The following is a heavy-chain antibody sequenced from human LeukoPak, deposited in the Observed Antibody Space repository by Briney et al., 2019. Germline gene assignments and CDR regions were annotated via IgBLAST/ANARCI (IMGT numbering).Heavy chain of an antibody. J-gene: IGHJ6*03. CDR1: GFTFDDYG. V-gene: IGHV3-20*04. D-gene: IGHD3-10*01. CDR3: AREDYYGSGSYNPWYYYYMDV. CDR2: INWNGGST. Sequence: GGSLRLSCAASGFTFDDYGMSWVRHAPGKGLEWVSGINWNGGSTVYADSVKGRFTISRDNAKNSLYLQMNSLRAEDTALYYCAREDYYGSGSYNPWYYYYMDVWGKGTTVTVSS.